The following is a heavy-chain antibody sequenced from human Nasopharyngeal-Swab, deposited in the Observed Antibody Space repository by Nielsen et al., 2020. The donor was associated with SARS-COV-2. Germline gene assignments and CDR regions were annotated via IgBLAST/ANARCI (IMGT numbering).Heavy chain of an antibody. V-gene: IGHV3-53*03. D-gene: IGHD4-11*01. CDR2: IYSGGST. Sequence: WIRQPPGKGLEWVSVIYSGGSTYYADSVKGRFTISRDNAKNSLYLQMNSLRAEDTAVYYCARFLDKVDYTYGMDVWGQGTTVTVSS. J-gene: IGHJ6*02. CDR3: ARFLDKVDYTYGMDV.